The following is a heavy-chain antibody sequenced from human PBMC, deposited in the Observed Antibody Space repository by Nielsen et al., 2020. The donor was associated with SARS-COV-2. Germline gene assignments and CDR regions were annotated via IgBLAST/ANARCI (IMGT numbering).Heavy chain of an antibody. V-gene: IGHV4-30-4*01. CDR2: VNRDGVT. CDR3: ARGGGRSCSGASCSRY. CDR1: GGSIVSGDDY. Sequence: SETLSLTCTVSGGSIVSGDDYWSWIRQPPGKGLEWIGEVNRDGVTDYNPSLRSRVTISADASKKQFSLKLTSVTAADTAVYYCARGGGRSCSGASCSRYWGQGTLVTVSS. D-gene: IGHD2-15*01. J-gene: IGHJ4*02.